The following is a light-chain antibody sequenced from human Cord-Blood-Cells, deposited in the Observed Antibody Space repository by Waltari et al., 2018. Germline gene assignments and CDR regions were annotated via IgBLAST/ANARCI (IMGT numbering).Light chain of an antibody. J-gene: IGLJ2*01. CDR3: QAWDSSTVV. Sequence: SYELTQPPSVSVSPGQTASITCSGAKLGDKYACWYQQKRGQSPVLVIYQDSKRPSGIPERFSGSNSGNTATLTISGTQAMDEADYYCQAWDSSTVVFGGGTKLTVL. V-gene: IGLV3-1*01. CDR2: QDS. CDR1: KLGDKY.